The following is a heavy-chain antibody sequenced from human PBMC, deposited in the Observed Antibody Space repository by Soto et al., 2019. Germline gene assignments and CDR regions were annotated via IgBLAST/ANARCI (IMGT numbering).Heavy chain of an antibody. Sequence: SVKVSCKASGGTFSSYTISWVRQAPGQGLEWMGRIIPILGIANYAQKFQGRVTITADKSTSTAYMELSSLRSEDTAVYYCARTYVQWLAPFDYWGQGTLVTVSS. CDR2: IIPILGIA. V-gene: IGHV1-69*02. D-gene: IGHD6-19*01. CDR3: ARTYVQWLAPFDY. J-gene: IGHJ4*02. CDR1: GGTFSSYT.